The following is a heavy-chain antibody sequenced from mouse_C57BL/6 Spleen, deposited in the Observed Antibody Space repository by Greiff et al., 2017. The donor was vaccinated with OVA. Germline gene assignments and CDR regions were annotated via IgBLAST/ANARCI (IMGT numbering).Heavy chain of an antibody. CDR1: GYTFTSYG. CDR3: AREYYGSSPYWYFDV. CDR2: IYPRSGNT. J-gene: IGHJ1*03. Sequence: VQLQQSGAELARPGASVKLSCKASGYTFTSYGISWVKQRTGQGLEWIGEIYPRSGNTYYNEKFKGKATLTADKSSSTAYMELRSLTSEDSAVYFCAREYYGSSPYWYFDVWGTGTTVTVSS. D-gene: IGHD1-1*01. V-gene: IGHV1-81*01.